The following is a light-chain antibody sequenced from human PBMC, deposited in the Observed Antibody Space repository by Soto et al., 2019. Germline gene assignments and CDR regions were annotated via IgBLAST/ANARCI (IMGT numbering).Light chain of an antibody. CDR2: KAS. CDR3: QQYNSYSLT. J-gene: IGKJ1*01. V-gene: IGKV1-5*03. Sequence: DIQMTQSPSTLSASVGDRVTITCRASQSISSWLAWYQQKPGKAPKLLIYKASSLESGVPSRFSGSGSGTECTLTISSLQPDDFATYYCQQYNSYSLTCGQGTKVEIK. CDR1: QSISSW.